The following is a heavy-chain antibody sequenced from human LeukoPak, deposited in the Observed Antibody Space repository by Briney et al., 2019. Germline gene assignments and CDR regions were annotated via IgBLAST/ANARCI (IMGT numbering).Heavy chain of an antibody. CDR2: ISGSGGST. Sequence: VGSLRLSRAASGFTFSSYGMSWVRQAPGKGLEWVSAISGSGGSTYYAHSLKGRFTISRDNSKNTLDLQMNSLRAEDTAVYYCAKVSRSSDYWGQGTLVTVSS. V-gene: IGHV3-23*01. CDR1: GFTFSSYG. CDR3: AKVSRSSDY. D-gene: IGHD2-2*01. J-gene: IGHJ4*02.